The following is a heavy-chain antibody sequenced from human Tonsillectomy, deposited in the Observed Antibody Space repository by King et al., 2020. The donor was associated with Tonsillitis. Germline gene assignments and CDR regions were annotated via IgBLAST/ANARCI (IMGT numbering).Heavy chain of an antibody. CDR1: GFTFDDYA. D-gene: IGHD6-13*01. V-gene: IGHV3-9*01. CDR2: ISWNSGSI. CDR3: AKCSSSWPRARDYYYYGMDV. Sequence: VQLVESGGGLVQPGRSLRLSCAASGFTFDDYAMHWVRQAPGKGLEWVSGISWNSGSIGYADSVKGRFTISRDNAKNSLYLQMNSLRAEDTALYYCAKCSSSWPRARDYYYYGMDVWGQGTTVTVSS. J-gene: IGHJ6*02.